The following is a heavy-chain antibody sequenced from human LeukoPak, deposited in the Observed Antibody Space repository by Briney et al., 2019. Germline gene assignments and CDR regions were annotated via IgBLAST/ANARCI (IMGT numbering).Heavy chain of an antibody. V-gene: IGHV2-5*01. Sequence: SGPTLVNPAQTLTLTCTFSGFSLSTSGVGVGWIRQPPGKALEWLALIYWNDDKRYRPSLKSRLTITKDTSKNQVVLTMTNMDPVDTATYYCARFITMVRGVIQRDFDYWGQGTLVTVSS. CDR1: GFSLSTSGVG. CDR3: ARFITMVRGVIQRDFDY. CDR2: IYWNDDK. J-gene: IGHJ4*02. D-gene: IGHD3-10*01.